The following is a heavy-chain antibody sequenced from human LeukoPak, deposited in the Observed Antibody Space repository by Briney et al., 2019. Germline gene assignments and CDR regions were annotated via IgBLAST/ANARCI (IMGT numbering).Heavy chain of an antibody. CDR1: GYTFTGYY. V-gene: IGHV1-2*02. CDR2: INPNSGGT. CDR3: ARADYDYVWGSYRLVDC. J-gene: IGHJ4*02. Sequence: ASVKVSCKASGYTFTGYYMHWVRQAPGQGLEWMGWINPNSGGTNYAQKFQGRVTMTRDTSISTAYMELSRLRSDDTGVYYCARADYDYVWGSYRLVDCWGQGTLVTVSS. D-gene: IGHD3-16*02.